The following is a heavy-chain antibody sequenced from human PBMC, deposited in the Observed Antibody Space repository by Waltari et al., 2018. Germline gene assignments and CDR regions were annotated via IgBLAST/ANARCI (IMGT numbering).Heavy chain of an antibody. V-gene: IGHV4-59*01. D-gene: IGHD2-2*01. Sequence: QVQLQESGPGLVKPSETLSLTCTVSGGSISSYYWSWIRQPPGKGLEWIGYIYYSGSTNSNPSLKSRVTISVDTSKNQFSLKLSSVTAADTAVYYCAKPYCSSTSCSHDAFDIWGQGTMVTVSS. CDR3: AKPYCSSTSCSHDAFDI. J-gene: IGHJ3*02. CDR1: GGSISSYY. CDR2: IYYSGST.